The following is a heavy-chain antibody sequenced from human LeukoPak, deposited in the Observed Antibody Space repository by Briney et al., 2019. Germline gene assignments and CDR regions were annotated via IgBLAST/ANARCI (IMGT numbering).Heavy chain of an antibody. Sequence: PSQTLSLTCTVSGGSISSGSYYWSWIRQPPGKGLEWIGYIYYSGSTNYNPSLKSRVTISVDTPKNQFSLKLSSVTAADAAVYYCAGRVGNFDYWGQGTLVTVSS. D-gene: IGHD7-27*01. CDR3: AGRVGNFDY. CDR1: GGSISSGSYY. V-gene: IGHV4-61*01. CDR2: IYYSGST. J-gene: IGHJ4*02.